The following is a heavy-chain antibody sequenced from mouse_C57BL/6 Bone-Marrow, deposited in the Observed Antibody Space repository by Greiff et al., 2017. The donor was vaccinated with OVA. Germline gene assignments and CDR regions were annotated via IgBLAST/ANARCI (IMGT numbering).Heavy chain of an antibody. CDR3: ASGLDY. V-gene: IGHV1-58*01. CDR1: GYTFTSYG. J-gene: IGHJ2*01. CDR2: IYIGNGYN. Sequence: EVQLQQSGAELVRPGSSVKMSCKTSGYTFTSYGINWVKQRPGKGLEWIGYIYIGNGYNESNEKFKGKGTLTSYTSSNTSYMQVSSLTSEASAIYFCASGLDYWGQGTTLTVSS.